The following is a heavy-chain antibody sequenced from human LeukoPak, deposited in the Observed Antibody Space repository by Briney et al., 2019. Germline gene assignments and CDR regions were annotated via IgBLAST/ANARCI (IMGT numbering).Heavy chain of an antibody. CDR3: ARDRRGYYYGSGSPRHYYYYMDV. CDR1: GGSISSYY. V-gene: IGHV4-59*01. D-gene: IGHD3-10*01. J-gene: IGHJ6*03. Sequence: PSETLSLTCTVSGGSISSYYWSWIRQPPGKGLEWIGYIYYSGSTNYNPSLKSRVTISVDTSKNQFSLKLSSVTAADTAVYYCARDRRGYYYGSGSPRHYYYYMDVWGKGTTVTISS. CDR2: IYYSGST.